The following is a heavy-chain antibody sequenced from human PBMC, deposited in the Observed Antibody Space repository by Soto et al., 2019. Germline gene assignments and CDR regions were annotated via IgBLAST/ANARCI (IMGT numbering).Heavy chain of an antibody. CDR1: GFTFSSYS. J-gene: IGHJ4*02. Sequence: EVQLVESGGGLVKPGGSLRLSCAASGFTFSSYSMNWVRQAPGKGLEWVSSISSSSSYIYYADSVKGRFTISRDNAKNSLYLQMNSLRAEDTAVYYCARDPEEVRVFDYWGQGTLVTVSS. D-gene: IGHD3-10*01. CDR2: ISSSSSYI. V-gene: IGHV3-21*01. CDR3: ARDPEEVRVFDY.